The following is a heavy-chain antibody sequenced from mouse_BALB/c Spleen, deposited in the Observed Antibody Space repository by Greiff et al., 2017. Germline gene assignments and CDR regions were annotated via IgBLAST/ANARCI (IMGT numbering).Heavy chain of an antibody. J-gene: IGHJ1*01. Sequence: QVQLQQPGAELVKPGASVKMSCKASGYTFTSYNMHWVKQTPGQGLEWIGAIYPGNGDTSYNQKFKGKATLTADKSSSTAYMQLSSLTSEDSAVYYCARDGNYRYCDVWGAGTTVTVSS. V-gene: IGHV1-12*01. CDR2: IYPGNGDT. D-gene: IGHD2-1*01. CDR3: ARDGNYRYCDV. CDR1: GYTFTSYN.